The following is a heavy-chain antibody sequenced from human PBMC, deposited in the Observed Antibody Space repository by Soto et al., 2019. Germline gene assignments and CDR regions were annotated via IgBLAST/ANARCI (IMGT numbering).Heavy chain of an antibody. CDR2: VYFDGTSDRS. CDR1: GAPLIHYY. Sequence: QVQLQESGPGLLKPAETLSLTCSVSGAPLIHYYWSWIRLAAGRGLEWIGRVYFDGTSDRSDYRPSIKSRVTMAVNMAKSQISLTLSSVTAADTAVYYCARGPVYLGSTSSFDNWGRGTLVTVSA. CDR3: ARGPVYLGSTSSFDN. D-gene: IGHD3-10*01. J-gene: IGHJ4*02. V-gene: IGHV4-4*07.